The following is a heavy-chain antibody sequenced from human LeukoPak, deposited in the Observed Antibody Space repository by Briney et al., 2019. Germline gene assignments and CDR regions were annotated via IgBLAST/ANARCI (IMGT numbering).Heavy chain of an antibody. CDR1: GFTFSSYW. J-gene: IGHJ5*02. CDR3: ARDGLGYSSSWYDRFDP. V-gene: IGHV3-7*01. Sequence: PGGSLRLSCAASGFTFSSYWMSWVRQAPGKGLEWVAIIKQDGSEKYYVDSVKGRFTISRDNAKNSLYLQMNSLRAEDTAVYYCARDGLGYSSSWYDRFDPWGQGTLVTVSS. CDR2: IKQDGSEK. D-gene: IGHD6-13*01.